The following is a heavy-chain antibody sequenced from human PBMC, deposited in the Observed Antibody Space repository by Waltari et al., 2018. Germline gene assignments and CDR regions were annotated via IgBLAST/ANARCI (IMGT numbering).Heavy chain of an antibody. CDR1: GFTFSSYA. CDR3: AKGWEQLVPYYGMDV. D-gene: IGHD6-13*01. CDR2: ISGSGGST. J-gene: IGHJ6*02. V-gene: IGHV3-23*01. Sequence: EVQLLESGGGLVQPGGSVRLSCAASGFTFSSYAMRWVRPAPGKGLEWVSAISGSGGSTYYADSVKGRFTISRDNSKNTLYLQMNSLRAEDTAVYYCAKGWEQLVPYYGMDVWGQGTTVTVSS.